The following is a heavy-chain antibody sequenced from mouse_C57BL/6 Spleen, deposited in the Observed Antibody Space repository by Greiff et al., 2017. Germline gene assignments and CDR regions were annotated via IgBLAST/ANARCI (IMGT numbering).Heavy chain of an antibody. D-gene: IGHD2-4*01. J-gene: IGHJ4*01. CDR1: GYTFTSYW. Sequence: QVQLQQPGAELVKPGASVKLSCKASGYTFTSYWMHWVKQRPGQGLEWIGMIHPNSGSTNYNEKFKSKATLTVDKSSSTAYMQLSSLTSEDSAVYYCARTALYDYDVDYYAMDCWGQGTSVTVSS. CDR3: ARTALYDYDVDYYAMDC. V-gene: IGHV1-64*01. CDR2: IHPNSGST.